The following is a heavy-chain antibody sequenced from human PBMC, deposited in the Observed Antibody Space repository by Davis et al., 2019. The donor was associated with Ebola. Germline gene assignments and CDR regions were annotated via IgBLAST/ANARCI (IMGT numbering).Heavy chain of an antibody. J-gene: IGHJ5*02. Sequence: SVKVSCKASGGTFSSYAISWVRQAPGQGLEWMGGIIPIFGTANYAQKFQGRVTITADESTSTAYMELSSLRSEDTAVYYCASGYSYGYGFDPWGQGTLVTVSS. CDR3: ASGYSYGYGFDP. CDR1: GGTFSSYA. V-gene: IGHV1-69*13. CDR2: IIPIFGTA. D-gene: IGHD5-18*01.